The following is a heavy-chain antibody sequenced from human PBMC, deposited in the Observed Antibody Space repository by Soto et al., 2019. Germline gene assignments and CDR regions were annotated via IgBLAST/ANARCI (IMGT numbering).Heavy chain of an antibody. V-gene: IGHV1-69*13. J-gene: IGHJ6*01. D-gene: IGHD2-15*01. CDR1: GCTFSSYA. CDR2: IIPIFGTA. CDR3: VKCPSIGVVVVAATDYYYGMYA. Sequence: GASVKVSCKASGCTFSSYAISWVRQAPGQGLEWMGGIIPIFGTANYAQKFQGRVTITADESTSTAYMELSRLRSEDTAVYYCVKCPSIGVVVVAATDYYYGMYAWGPGNT.